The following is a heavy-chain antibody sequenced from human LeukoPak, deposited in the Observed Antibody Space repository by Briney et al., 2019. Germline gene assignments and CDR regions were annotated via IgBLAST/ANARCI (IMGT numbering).Heavy chain of an antibody. D-gene: IGHD6-6*01. V-gene: IGHV3-33*01. CDR3: AGLYSNSRPAAMGTLFDN. J-gene: IGHJ4*02. Sequence: GGSLRLSCAASGFDLSTYAMHWVRQAPGKGLEWVAVIWFDESIKYYADSVKGRFTISRDNSKNTLYLQMTSLRAEDSAVYYCAGLYSNSRPAAMGTLFDNWGQGTVVTVSS. CDR2: IWFDESIK. CDR1: GFDLSTYA.